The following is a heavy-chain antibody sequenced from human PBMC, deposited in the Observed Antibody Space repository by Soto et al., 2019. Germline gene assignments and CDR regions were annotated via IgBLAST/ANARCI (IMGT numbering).Heavy chain of an antibody. CDR3: VFQVVPALEYHY. Sequence: GASVKVSCKASGGTFSSYTISWVRPAPGQGLEWMGRIIPILGIANYAQKFQGRVTITADKSTSTAYMELSSLRSEDTAVYYCVFQVVPALEYHYWGQGTLVTVSS. CDR1: GGTFSSYT. J-gene: IGHJ4*02. D-gene: IGHD2-2*01. V-gene: IGHV1-69*02. CDR2: IIPILGIA.